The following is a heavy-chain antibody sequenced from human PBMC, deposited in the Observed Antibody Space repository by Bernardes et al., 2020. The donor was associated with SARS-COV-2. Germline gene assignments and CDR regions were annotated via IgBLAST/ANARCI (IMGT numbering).Heavy chain of an antibody. V-gene: IGHV3-7*03. CDR1: GFTFSTYW. CDR2: IKQDGSEK. J-gene: IGHJ6*02. CDR3: ARVAVSYDFWSGYYSYYYGMDV. D-gene: IGHD3-3*01. Sequence: GSLRLSCAASGFTFSTYWMSWVRQAPGKGLEWVANIKQDGSEKYYVDSVKGRFTISRDNAKNSLYLQMNSLRAEDTAVYYCARVAVSYDFWSGYYSYYYGMDVWGQGTTVTVSS.